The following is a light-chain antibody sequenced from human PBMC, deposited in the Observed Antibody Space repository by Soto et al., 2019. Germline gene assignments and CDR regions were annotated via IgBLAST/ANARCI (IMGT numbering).Light chain of an antibody. CDR1: QAIVYSDGDTY. CDR3: MQSTRWPWT. J-gene: IGKJ1*01. V-gene: IGKV2-30*01. Sequence: AVVSPARLSLPVTLGQPASISCRSTQAIVYSDGDTYLNWIQQRTGPSRRRLLYQVSKRDSVDPDRFSGSGSGTDFTLKISRVESEDVGIYYCMQSTRWPWTFGQVTKVDIK. CDR2: QVS.